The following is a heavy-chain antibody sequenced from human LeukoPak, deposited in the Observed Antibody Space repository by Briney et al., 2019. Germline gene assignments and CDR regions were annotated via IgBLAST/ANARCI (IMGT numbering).Heavy chain of an antibody. CDR2: IYYSGST. D-gene: IGHD3-22*01. CDR3: ARAGERDSSGYYLINWFDP. V-gene: IGHV4-39*07. J-gene: IGHJ5*02. Sequence: PSETLSLTCTVSGGSISSSSYYWGWIRQPPGKGLEWIGSIYYSGSTYYNPSLKSRVTISVDTSKNQFSLKLSSVTAADTAVYYCARAGERDSSGYYLINWFDPWGQGTLVTVSS. CDR1: GGSISSSSYY.